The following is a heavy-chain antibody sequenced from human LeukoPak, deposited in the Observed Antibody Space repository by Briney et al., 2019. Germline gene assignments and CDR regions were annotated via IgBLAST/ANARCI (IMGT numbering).Heavy chain of an antibody. Sequence: SETLSLTCAVYGSSFSGYYWSWIRQPPGKGLEWIGEINQSGSTSYSPSLKSRVTISVDTSKNQFSLKLSSVTAADTAVYYCARVGTENWFDPWGQGTLVTVSS. D-gene: IGHD3-10*01. CDR3: ARVGTENWFDP. CDR2: INQSGST. CDR1: GSSFSGYY. J-gene: IGHJ5*02. V-gene: IGHV4-34*01.